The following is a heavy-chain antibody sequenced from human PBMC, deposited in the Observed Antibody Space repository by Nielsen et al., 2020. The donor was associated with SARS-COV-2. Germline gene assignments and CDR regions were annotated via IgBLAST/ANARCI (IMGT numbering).Heavy chain of an antibody. D-gene: IGHD2-21*02. Sequence: WVRQAPGQGLEWMGRIIPILAITKYAQKFQGSVTITADKSTSTAYMELSSLRSEATAVYYCARAGPHIVVVTPYFDYWGQGTLVTVSS. V-gene: IGHV1-69*04. CDR2: IIPILAIT. J-gene: IGHJ4*02. CDR3: ARAGPHIVVVTPYFDY.